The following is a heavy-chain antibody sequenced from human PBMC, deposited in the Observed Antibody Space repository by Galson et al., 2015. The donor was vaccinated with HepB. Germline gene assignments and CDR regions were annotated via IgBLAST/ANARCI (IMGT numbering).Heavy chain of an antibody. CDR3: ARVISDSYFDY. CDR2: ISYDGNIK. J-gene: IGHJ4*02. V-gene: IGHV3-30*04. Sequence: SLRLSCAASGFAFSRYTMHWVRQAPGKGLEWVALISYDGNIKYYADSVKGRFTISRDNSKNTLYLQMNSLRAEDTAVYFCARVISDSYFDYWGQGSLVTVSS. CDR1: GFAFSRYT. D-gene: IGHD2/OR15-2a*01.